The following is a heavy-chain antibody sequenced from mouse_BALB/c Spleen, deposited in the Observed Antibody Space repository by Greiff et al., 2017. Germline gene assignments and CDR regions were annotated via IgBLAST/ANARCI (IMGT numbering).Heavy chain of an antibody. CDR2: IWGDGST. Sequence: VKLMESGPGLVAPSQSLSITCTVSGFSFTGYGVNWVRQPPGKGLEWLGMIWGDGSTDYNSALNTRLSISKVNSKSQVFLKMNSLQTDDTARYYCATLAYWGQGTLVTVSA. CDR3: ATLAY. V-gene: IGHV2-6-7*01. J-gene: IGHJ3*01. CDR1: GFSFTGYG.